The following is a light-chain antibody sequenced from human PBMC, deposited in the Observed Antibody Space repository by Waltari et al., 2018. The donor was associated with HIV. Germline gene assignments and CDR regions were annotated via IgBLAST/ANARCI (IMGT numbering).Light chain of an antibody. CDR1: RSILHSSDNRNY. Sequence: DIVMTQSPDSLPVSLGERATINCTSSRSILHSSDNRNYLACDQQKPRQPPKLLISWASTRESGVPDRFSGSGSGTAFTLTITRLQAEDVAVYHCQQYFRIPPTFGGGTKVEIK. V-gene: IGKV4-1*01. CDR2: WAS. CDR3: QQYFRIPPT. J-gene: IGKJ4*01.